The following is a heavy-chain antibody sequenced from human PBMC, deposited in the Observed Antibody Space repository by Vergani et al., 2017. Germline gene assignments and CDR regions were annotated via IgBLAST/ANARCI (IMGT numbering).Heavy chain of an antibody. CDR2: IYYSGST. D-gene: IGHD1-1*01. CDR1: GGSISSSSYY. J-gene: IGHJ4*02. Sequence: QLQLQESGPGLVKPSVTLSLTCTVSGGSISSSSYYWGWIRQPPGKGLEWIGSIYYSGSTNYNPSLKSRVTISVDTSKNQFSLKLSSVTAADTAVYYCARDGRLGRGGGXFDYWGQGTLVTVSS. V-gene: IGHV4-39*07. CDR3: ARDGRLGRGGGXFDY.